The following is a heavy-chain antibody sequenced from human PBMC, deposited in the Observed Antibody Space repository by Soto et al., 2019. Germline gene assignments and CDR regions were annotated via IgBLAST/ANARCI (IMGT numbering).Heavy chain of an antibody. CDR3: ASIYGDYGVGSYYYGMDV. CDR2: IYHSGST. J-gene: IGHJ6*02. V-gene: IGHV4-4*02. CDR1: GGSISSSNW. Sequence: PSETLSLTCAVSGGSISSSNWWSWVRQPPGKGLEWIGEIYHSGSTNYNPYLKSRVTISVDKSKNQFSLKLSSVTAADTAVYYCASIYGDYGVGSYYYGMDVWGQGTTVTVSS. D-gene: IGHD4-17*01.